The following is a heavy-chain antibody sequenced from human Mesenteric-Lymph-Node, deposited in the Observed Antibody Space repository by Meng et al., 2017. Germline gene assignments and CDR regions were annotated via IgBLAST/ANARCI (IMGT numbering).Heavy chain of an antibody. CDR3: ARGPTTYFDY. D-gene: IGHD4-17*01. CDR2: IYYSGST. CDR1: GGSISSSNW. J-gene: IGHJ4*02. V-gene: IGHV4-4*02. Sequence: EESGPGLVKPSGTLSLTRAVSGGSISSSNWWSWVRQPPGKGLEWIGYIYYSGSTYYNPSLKSRVTISVDTSKNQFSLKLSSVTAADTAVYYCARGPTTYFDYWGQGTLVTVSS.